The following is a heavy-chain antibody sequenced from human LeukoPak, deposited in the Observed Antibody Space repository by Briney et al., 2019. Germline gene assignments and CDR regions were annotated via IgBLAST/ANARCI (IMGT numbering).Heavy chain of an antibody. CDR3: ARDSAPWYYYDSSGYYFDY. J-gene: IGHJ4*02. D-gene: IGHD3-22*01. V-gene: IGHV3-48*03. CDR1: GFTLSNYE. Sequence: GGSLRLSCAASGFTLSNYEMNWVRQAPGKGLEWVSYISSSGRTIYYADSVKGRFTISRDNAKNSLYLQMNSLRAEDTAVYYCARDSAPWYYYDSSGYYFDYWGQGTLVTVSS. CDR2: ISSSGRTI.